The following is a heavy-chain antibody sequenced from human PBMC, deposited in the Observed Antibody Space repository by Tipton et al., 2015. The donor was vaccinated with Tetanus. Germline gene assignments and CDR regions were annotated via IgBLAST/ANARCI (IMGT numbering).Heavy chain of an antibody. CDR3: TRVRYSSGWYPSDY. Sequence: GSLRLSCAASGFTFSGYWMSWVRQAPGKGLEWVANIKQDGSETYHVDSVKGRFTISRDNAKNSLYLQMNSLKAEDSAVYYCTRVRYSSGWYPSDYWGQGTLVTVSS. V-gene: IGHV3-7*01. D-gene: IGHD6-19*01. CDR1: GFTFSGYW. CDR2: IKQDGSET. J-gene: IGHJ4*02.